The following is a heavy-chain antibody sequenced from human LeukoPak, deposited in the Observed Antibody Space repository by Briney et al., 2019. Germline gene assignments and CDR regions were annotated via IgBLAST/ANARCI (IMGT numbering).Heavy chain of an antibody. J-gene: IGHJ6*04. CDR1: GYTLTELS. CDR2: FDPEDGET. Sequence: ASVEVSCKVSGYTLTELSMHWVRQAPGKGLEWMGGFDPEDGETIYAQKFQGRVTMTEDTSTDTAYMELSSLRSEDTAVYYCATVSGSGSYGPSFGMDVWGKGTTVTVSS. V-gene: IGHV1-24*01. D-gene: IGHD3-10*01. CDR3: ATVSGSGSYGPSFGMDV.